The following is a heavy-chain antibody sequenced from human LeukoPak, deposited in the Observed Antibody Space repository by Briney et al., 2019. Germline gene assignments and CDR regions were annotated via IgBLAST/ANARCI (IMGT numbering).Heavy chain of an antibody. CDR1: GYSISSGYY. V-gene: IGHV4-38-2*02. CDR2: IYHSGST. Sequence: SETLSLTCTVSGYSISSGYYWGWIRQPPGKGLEWIGSIYHSGSTYYNPSLKSRVTISVDTSKNQFSLNLISVTAADTAVYYCARVYCSGGICYSFDYWGQGTLVTVSS. D-gene: IGHD2-15*01. J-gene: IGHJ4*02. CDR3: ARVYCSGGICYSFDY.